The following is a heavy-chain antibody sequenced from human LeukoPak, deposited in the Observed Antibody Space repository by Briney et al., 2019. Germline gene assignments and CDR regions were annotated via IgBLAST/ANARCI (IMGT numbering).Heavy chain of an antibody. CDR3: AGRDYGS. Sequence: PSETLSLTCTVSGGSISSYYWSWIRQPPGRGLEWIGYIYYSGSTNYNPSLKSRVTISVDTSKNQFSLKLSSVTAADTAVYYCAGRDYGSWGQGTLVTVSS. V-gene: IGHV4-59*01. J-gene: IGHJ5*02. CDR2: IYYSGST. D-gene: IGHD4-17*01. CDR1: GGSISSYY.